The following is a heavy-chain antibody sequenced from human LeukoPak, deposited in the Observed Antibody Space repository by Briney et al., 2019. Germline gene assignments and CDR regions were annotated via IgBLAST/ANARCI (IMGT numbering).Heavy chain of an antibody. J-gene: IGHJ4*02. D-gene: IGHD3-3*01. Sequence: PSETLSLTCTVSGGSISSYYCSWIRRPAGKGLEWIGRIYTSGSTNYNPSLKSRVTMSADTSKNQFSLKLSSVTAADTAVYYCARGDDFWSGYYNYWGQGTLVTVSS. CDR3: ARGDDFWSGYYNY. V-gene: IGHV4-4*07. CDR2: IYTSGST. CDR1: GGSISSYY.